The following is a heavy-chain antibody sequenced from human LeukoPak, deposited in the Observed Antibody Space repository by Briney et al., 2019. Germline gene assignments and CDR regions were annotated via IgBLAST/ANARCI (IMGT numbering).Heavy chain of an antibody. V-gene: IGHV3-53*01. J-gene: IGHJ4*02. D-gene: IGHD3-10*01. CDR3: ARDGRYYYGSGSDYYFDY. Sequence: GGSLRLSCAASGFTVSSNYMSWVRQAPGKGLEWVSIIYSGGSAYYADSVKGRFTISRDNSKNTLYLQMNSLRAEDTAVYYCARDGRYYYGSGSDYYFDYWGQGTLVTVSS. CDR1: GFTVSSNY. CDR2: IYSGGSA.